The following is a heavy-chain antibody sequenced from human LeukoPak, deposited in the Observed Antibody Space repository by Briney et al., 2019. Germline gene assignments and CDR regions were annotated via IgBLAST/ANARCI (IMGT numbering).Heavy chain of an antibody. Sequence: GASVKVSCKASGYTFTGYYMHWVRQAPGQGLEWMGWINPNSGGTNYAQKLQGRVTMTRDTSTSTVYMELSSLRSEDTAVYYCAREGGSGSSFDYWGQGTLVTVSS. V-gene: IGHV1-2*02. D-gene: IGHD3-10*01. CDR3: AREGGSGSSFDY. CDR2: INPNSGGT. CDR1: GYTFTGYY. J-gene: IGHJ4*02.